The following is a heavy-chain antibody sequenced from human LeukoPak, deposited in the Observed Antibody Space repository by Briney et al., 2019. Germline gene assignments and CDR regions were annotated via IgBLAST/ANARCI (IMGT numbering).Heavy chain of an antibody. CDR2: ISYDGSNK. D-gene: IGHD1-7*01. CDR1: GFTFSSYA. CDR3: ARGYNWNYAPFDY. V-gene: IGHV3-30-3*01. Sequence: GRSLRLSCAASGFTFSSYAMHRVRQAPGKGLEWVAVISYDGSNKYYADSVKGRFTISRDNSKNTLYLQMNSLRAEDTAVYYCARGYNWNYAPFDYWGQGTLVTVSS. J-gene: IGHJ4*02.